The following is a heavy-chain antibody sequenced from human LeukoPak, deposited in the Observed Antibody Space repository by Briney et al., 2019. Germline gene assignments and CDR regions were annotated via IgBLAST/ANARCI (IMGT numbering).Heavy chain of an antibody. J-gene: IGHJ5*02. CDR2: INHSGST. CDR1: GGSFSGYY. V-gene: IGHV4-34*01. CDR3: ARRGGNWFDP. Sequence: SETLSLTCAVYGGSFSGYYWSWIRQPPGKGLEWIGEINHSGSTNYNPSLKGRVTISVDTSKNQFSLKLSSVTAADTAVYYCARRGGNWFDPWGQGTLVTVSS. D-gene: IGHD3-16*01.